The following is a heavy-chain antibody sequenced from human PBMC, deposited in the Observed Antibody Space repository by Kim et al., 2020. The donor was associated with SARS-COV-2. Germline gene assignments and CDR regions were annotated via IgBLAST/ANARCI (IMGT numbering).Heavy chain of an antibody. V-gene: IGHV3-7*03. CDR2: IKQDGSEK. D-gene: IGHD3-10*01. J-gene: IGHJ4*02. Sequence: GGSLRLSCAASGFTFSSYWMSWVRQAPGKGLEWVANIKQDGSEKYYVDSVKGRFTISRDNAKNSLYLQMNSLRAEDTAVYYCARDQQYSGSGRPGVYYFDYWGQGTLVTVSS. CDR3: ARDQQYSGSGRPGVYYFDY. CDR1: GFTFSSYW.